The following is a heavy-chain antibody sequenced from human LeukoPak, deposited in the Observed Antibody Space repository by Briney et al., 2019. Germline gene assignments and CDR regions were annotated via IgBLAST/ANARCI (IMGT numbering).Heavy chain of an antibody. CDR3: ARESGSGDQHIDY. CDR2: INPNSGGT. V-gene: IGHV1-2*02. CDR1: GYTFTVYY. D-gene: IGHD4-17*01. Sequence: EASVKVSCMPSGYTFTVYYMHWVRPAPGQGLEWMGWINPNSGGTNYAQKFQGRVTITRDTSISTAYMELSRLRSDDTAVYYCARESGSGDQHIDYWGQGTLVTVSS. J-gene: IGHJ4*02.